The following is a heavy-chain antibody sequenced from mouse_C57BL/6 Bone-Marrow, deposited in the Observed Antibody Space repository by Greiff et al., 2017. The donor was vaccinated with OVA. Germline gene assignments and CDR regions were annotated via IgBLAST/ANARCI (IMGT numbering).Heavy chain of an antibody. Sequence: EVKLVESGGGLVQPGGSLKLSCAASGFTFSDYYMYWVRQTLEKRLEWVAYISNGGGSTYYPDTVKGRFTISRDNAKNTLYLQMSRLKSEDTAMYYCARQGYIFYGNYRNYYAMDYWGQGTSVTVSS. J-gene: IGHJ4*01. D-gene: IGHD2-1*01. CDR3: ARQGYIFYGNYRNYYAMDY. CDR2: ISNGGGST. V-gene: IGHV5-12*01. CDR1: GFTFSDYY.